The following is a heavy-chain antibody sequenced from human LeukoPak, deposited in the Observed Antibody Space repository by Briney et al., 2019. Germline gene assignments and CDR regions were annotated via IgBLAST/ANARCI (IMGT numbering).Heavy chain of an antibody. CDR2: INHSGST. CDR3: ARARKYYYDSSGLLDY. D-gene: IGHD3-22*01. J-gene: IGHJ4*02. Sequence: SETLSLACTVSGGSISSGGYYWSWIRQPPGKGLEWIGEINHSGSTNYNPSLKSRVTISVDTSKNQFSLKLSSVTAADTAVYYCARARKYYYDSSGLLDYWGQGTLVTVSS. V-gene: IGHV4-39*07. CDR1: GGSISSGGYY.